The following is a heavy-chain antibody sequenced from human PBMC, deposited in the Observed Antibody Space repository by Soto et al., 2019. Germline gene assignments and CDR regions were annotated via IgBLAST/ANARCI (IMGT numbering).Heavy chain of an antibody. J-gene: IGHJ4*02. CDR2: IIPILGIA. CDR1: GGTFSSYT. Sequence: SVKVSCKASGGTFSSYTISWVRQAPGQGLEWMGRIIPILGIANYAQKFQGRVTITADKSTSTAYMELSSLRSEDTAVYYCARPLNNDYFGYWGQGTLVTVSS. V-gene: IGHV1-69*02. CDR3: ARPLNNDYFGY.